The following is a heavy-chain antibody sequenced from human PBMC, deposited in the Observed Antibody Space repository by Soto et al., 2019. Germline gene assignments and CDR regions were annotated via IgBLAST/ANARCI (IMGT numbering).Heavy chain of an antibody. Sequence: ASVKVSCKASGYTFTSQNMHWVRQAPGQGLEWMGVINPSIGTTTYAQKFQCRVTMTRDTSTSTVYMEVSSLRSEDTAVYYCASTLGARFDYWGQGTLVTVSS. CDR3: ASTLGARFDY. J-gene: IGHJ4*02. D-gene: IGHD1-26*01. CDR2: INPSIGTT. CDR1: GYTFTSQN. V-gene: IGHV1-46*03.